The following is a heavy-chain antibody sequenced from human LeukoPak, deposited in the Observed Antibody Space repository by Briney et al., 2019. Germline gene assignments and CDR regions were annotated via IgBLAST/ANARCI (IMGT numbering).Heavy chain of an antibody. J-gene: IGHJ3*02. CDR1: GYTFTGYY. V-gene: IGHV1-2*02. CDR2: INPNSGGT. D-gene: IGHD6-6*01. Sequence: GASVKVSCKASGYTFTGYYMHWVRQAPGQGLEWMGWINPNSGGTNYARKFQGRVTMTRDTSISTAYMELSRLRSDDTAVYYCARGGIAARQAFDIWGQGTMVTVSS. CDR3: ARGGIAARQAFDI.